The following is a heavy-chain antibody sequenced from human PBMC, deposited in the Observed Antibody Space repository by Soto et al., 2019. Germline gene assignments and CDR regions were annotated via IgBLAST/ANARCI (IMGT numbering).Heavy chain of an antibody. CDR2: ISGSGSST. J-gene: IGHJ4*02. CDR3: VKKSLGTYFDY. Sequence: GGSLRLSCAASGFTFTNYVMSWVRQAPGKGLEWVSVISGSGSSTYYADSVKGRSTISRDNSKNTLYLQMNSLRAEDTAVYYCVKKSLGTYFDYWGQGTLVTVSS. CDR1: GFTFTNYV. D-gene: IGHD7-27*01. V-gene: IGHV3-23*01.